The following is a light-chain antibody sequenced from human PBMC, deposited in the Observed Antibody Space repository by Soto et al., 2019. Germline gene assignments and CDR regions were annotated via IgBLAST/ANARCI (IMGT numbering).Light chain of an antibody. V-gene: IGLV6-57*04. CDR1: GGSIADHY. Sequence: NFMLTQPLSVSGSPGKTVTISCTRSGGSIADHYVQWFQQRPGSAPITVISQHNERPSGVPGRFSGSIDISSNSASLTISGLKIEDEADYYCQSYDRTSPVVFGGGTKVTVL. CDR2: QHN. J-gene: IGLJ2*01. CDR3: QSYDRTSPVV.